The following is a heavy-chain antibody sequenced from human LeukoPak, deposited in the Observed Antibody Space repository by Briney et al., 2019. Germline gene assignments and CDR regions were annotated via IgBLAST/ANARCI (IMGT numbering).Heavy chain of an antibody. J-gene: IGHJ4*02. D-gene: IGHD3-22*01. Sequence: SETLSLTCAVYGGSFSGYYWSWIRQPPGEGLEWIGEINHSGSTNYNPSLKSRVTISVDTSKNQFSLKLSSVTAADTAVYYCARLGYYDSSGYPYWGQGTLVTVSS. CDR3: ARLGYYDSSGYPY. CDR1: GGSFSGYY. V-gene: IGHV4-34*01. CDR2: INHSGST.